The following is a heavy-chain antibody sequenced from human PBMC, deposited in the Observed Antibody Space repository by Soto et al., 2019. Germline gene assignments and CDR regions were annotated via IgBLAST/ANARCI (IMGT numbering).Heavy chain of an antibody. CDR2: ISTSGSSR. CDR1: GFTFSSYA. Sequence: GGSLRLSCAAPGFTFSSYAMNWVRQAPGKGLEWVSYISTSGSSRSYADSVKGPFTISRGNAETSLYLQMNSLRVDDTGVYYCARAPGNYYYGLDVWGQGTTVTVSS. V-gene: IGHV3-48*03. CDR3: ARAPGNYYYGLDV. J-gene: IGHJ6*02.